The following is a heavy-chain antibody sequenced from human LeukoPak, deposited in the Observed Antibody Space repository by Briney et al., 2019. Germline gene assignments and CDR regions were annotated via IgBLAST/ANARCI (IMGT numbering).Heavy chain of an antibody. CDR3: ARAVVPAANNWFDP. V-gene: IGHV3-30-3*01. D-gene: IGHD2-2*01. J-gene: IGHJ5*02. CDR1: GFTFSTYS. Sequence: GGSLRLSCAASGFTFSTYSMNWVRQAPGKGPEWVAVISYDGSNKYYADSVKGRFTISRDNSKNTLYLQMNSLRAEDTAVYYCARAVVPAANNWFDPWGQGTLVTVSS. CDR2: ISYDGSNK.